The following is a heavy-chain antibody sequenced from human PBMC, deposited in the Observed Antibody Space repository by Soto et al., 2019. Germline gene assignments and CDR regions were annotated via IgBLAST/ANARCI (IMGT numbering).Heavy chain of an antibody. V-gene: IGHV3-23*01. CDR2: ISGSGGDT. D-gene: IGHD3-3*01. Sequence: EVQLLESGGGLVQPGGSLRLSCAASGFAFAYYGMTWVRQAPGKGLEWVSTISGSGGDTFSVDSVKGRFTISRDNSKNTLYLQMDSLTAEDTAVYYCARENTIFGALEIIDYWGQGTLVAVSS. CDR3: ARENTIFGALEIIDY. J-gene: IGHJ4*02. CDR1: GFAFAYYG.